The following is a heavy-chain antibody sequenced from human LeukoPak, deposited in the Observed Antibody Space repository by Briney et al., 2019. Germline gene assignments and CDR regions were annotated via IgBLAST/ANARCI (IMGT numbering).Heavy chain of an antibody. CDR2: ICYTGNT. V-gene: IGHV4-34*01. CDR1: GGSFSGYC. CDR3: ARHKSGIDWFDP. J-gene: IGHJ5*02. Sequence: PSETLSLTCAVYGGSFSGYCWGWIRQPPGKGLECVGVICYTGNTYYNPSLKSRVTISVDTSKNQFSLRLSSVTAADTAVYYCARHKSGIDWFDPWGQGTLVTVSS. D-gene: IGHD1-14*01.